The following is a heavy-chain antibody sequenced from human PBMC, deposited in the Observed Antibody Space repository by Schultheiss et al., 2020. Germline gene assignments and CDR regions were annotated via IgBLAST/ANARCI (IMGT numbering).Heavy chain of an antibody. D-gene: IGHD6-19*01. CDR1: GFTFSNYE. J-gene: IGHJ4*02. V-gene: IGHV3-48*03. CDR3: AREKSSGWNNFDY. Sequence: GGSLRLSCAASGFTFSNYEMNWVRQAPGKGLEWVSYISISSNSIYYADSVKGRFTISRDNAKNSLYLQMNSLRADDTAVYYCAREKSSGWNNFDYWGRGTLVTVSS. CDR2: ISISSNSI.